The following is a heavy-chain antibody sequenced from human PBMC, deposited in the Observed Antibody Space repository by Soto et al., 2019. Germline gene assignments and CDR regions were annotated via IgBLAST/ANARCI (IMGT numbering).Heavy chain of an antibody. Sequence: GGSLRLSCAASGFTFSTHTMNWVRQAPGKGLGWVSYISGNSRNIYYAASVKGRFTISRDNAKNLLSLQMSSLRDEDTAVYYCATSGKTSGFDNWGQGALVTVSS. CDR1: GFTFSTHT. D-gene: IGHD3-9*01. V-gene: IGHV3-48*02. J-gene: IGHJ4*02. CDR2: ISGNSRNI. CDR3: ATSGKTSGFDN.